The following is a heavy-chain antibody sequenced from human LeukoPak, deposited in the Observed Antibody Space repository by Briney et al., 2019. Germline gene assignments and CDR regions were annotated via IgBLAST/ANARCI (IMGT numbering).Heavy chain of an antibody. J-gene: IGHJ3*02. Sequence: SETLSLTCTVSGGSISTTTYYWDWIRQPPGKGREYVGSIYYSGSTYYTPSLKSRVTISIDTAKNQFSLKLISVTAADTAVYFCARHCSDSNCYRLDAFDIWGQGTLVTVSS. CDR2: IYYSGST. CDR1: GGSISTTTYY. V-gene: IGHV4-39*01. D-gene: IGHD2-15*01. CDR3: ARHCSDSNCYRLDAFDI.